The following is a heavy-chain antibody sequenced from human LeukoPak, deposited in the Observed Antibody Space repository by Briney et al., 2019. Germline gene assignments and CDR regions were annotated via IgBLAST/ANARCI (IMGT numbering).Heavy chain of an antibody. CDR3: ATSSGITMVRGVPWD. D-gene: IGHD3-10*01. J-gene: IGHJ4*02. V-gene: IGHV1-2*02. Sequence: GASVKVSCKASGYTFTGYYMHWVRQAPGQGLEWVGWISPNSGGTNYAQKFQGRVTMTRDTSISTAYMELSRLRSDDTAVYYCATSSGITMVRGVPWDWGQGTLVTVSS. CDR1: GYTFTGYY. CDR2: ISPNSGGT.